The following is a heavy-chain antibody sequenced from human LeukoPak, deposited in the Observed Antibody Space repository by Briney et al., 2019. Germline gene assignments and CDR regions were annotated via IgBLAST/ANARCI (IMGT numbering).Heavy chain of an antibody. D-gene: IGHD6-19*01. Sequence: GGSLRLSCAASGFTFSNHWMSWVRQAPGKGLEWVANINPDGSETRCVDSVKGRFTASRDNAGNSLFLQVNSLRVEDTAVYYCAGSRVAVTDTLDPWGQGTLVTVSP. CDR3: AGSRVAVTDTLDP. CDR2: INPDGSET. J-gene: IGHJ5*02. CDR1: GFTFSNHW. V-gene: IGHV3-7*01.